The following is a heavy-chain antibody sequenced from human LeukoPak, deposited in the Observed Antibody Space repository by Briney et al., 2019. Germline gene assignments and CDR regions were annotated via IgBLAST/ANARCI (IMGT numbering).Heavy chain of an antibody. J-gene: IGHJ5*02. CDR2: IKQDGSET. V-gene: IGHV3-7*01. CDR1: GFTFRNYW. D-gene: IGHD6-13*01. Sequence: PGGSLRLSCVASGFTFRNYWMHWVRQAPGKGLEWVANIKQDGSETYYVDSVKGRFTISRDNAKNSLYLQMNSLRVEDTAVYYCASAVREQQPWGQGTLVTVSS. CDR3: ASAVREQQP.